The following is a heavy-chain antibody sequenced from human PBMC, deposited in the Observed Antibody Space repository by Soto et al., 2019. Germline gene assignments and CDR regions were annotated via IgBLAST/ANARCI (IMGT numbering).Heavy chain of an antibody. V-gene: IGHV3-23*01. D-gene: IGHD2-2*01. J-gene: IGHJ5*02. CDR1: GFTFSSYA. Sequence: GSLRLSCAASGFTFSSYAMSWVRQAPGKGLEWVSAISGSGGSTYYADSVKGRFTISRDNSKNTLYLQMNSLRAEDTAVYYCAKGDIVVVPAANWFDPWGQGTLVTVSS. CDR2: ISGSGGST. CDR3: AKGDIVVVPAANWFDP.